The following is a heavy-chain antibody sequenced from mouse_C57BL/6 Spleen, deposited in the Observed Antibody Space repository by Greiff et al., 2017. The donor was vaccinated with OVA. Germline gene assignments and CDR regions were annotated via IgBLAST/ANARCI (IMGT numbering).Heavy chain of an antibody. V-gene: IGHV1-69*01. CDR3: ATLRPFDY. CDR1: GYTFTSYW. CDR2: IDPSDSYT. J-gene: IGHJ2*01. D-gene: IGHD1-2*01. Sequence: QVQLKQPGAELVMPGASVKLSCKASGYTFTSYWMHWVKQRPGQGLEWIGEIDPSDSYTNYNQKFKGKSTLTVDKSSSTAYMQLSSLTSEDSAVYYCATLRPFDYWGQGTTLTVSS.